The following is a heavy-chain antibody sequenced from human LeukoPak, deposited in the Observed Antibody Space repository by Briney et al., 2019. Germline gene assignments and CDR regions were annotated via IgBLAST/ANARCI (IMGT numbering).Heavy chain of an antibody. CDR1: GFTFSSYD. CDR3: ARAPPYSSASWGYYGMDV. D-gene: IGHD6-6*01. J-gene: IGHJ6*02. Sequence: GRSLRLSCAASGFTFSSYDMHWVRRTTGKGLEWVSSIGIAGDTYYPGSVKGRFTISRENAKNSLYLQMNSLRAGDTAVYYCARAPPYSSASWGYYGMDVWGQGTTVTVSS. V-gene: IGHV3-13*01. CDR2: IGIAGDT.